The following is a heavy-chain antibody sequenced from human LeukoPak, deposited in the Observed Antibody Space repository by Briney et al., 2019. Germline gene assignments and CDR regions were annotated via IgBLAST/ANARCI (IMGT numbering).Heavy chain of an antibody. J-gene: IGHJ4*02. CDR1: GFTFNTYS. V-gene: IGHV3-21*06. D-gene: IGHD2-21*01. CDR2: IDSSGGYM. Sequence: GGSLRLSCEASGFTFNTYSMNWARQAPGKGLEWVSSIDSSGGYMFYADSVKGRFIISRDNAKDSLYLQMNSLRVEDTAVYYCAKVSIKYYFDYWGQGTLVTVSS. CDR3: AKVSIKYYFDY.